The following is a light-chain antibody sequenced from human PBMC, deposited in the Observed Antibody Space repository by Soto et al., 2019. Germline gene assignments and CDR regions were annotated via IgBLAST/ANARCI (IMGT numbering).Light chain of an antibody. V-gene: IGKV3-11*01. CDR2: DAS. J-gene: IGKJ4*01. CDR3: QQRSNWPPLT. Sequence: VLKQSPATLSLSPGERATLSCRASQSVSSYLAWYQQKPGQAPRLLIYDASNRATGIPARFSGSGSGTDFTLTISSLEPEDFAVYYCQQRSNWPPLTFGGGTKVDIK. CDR1: QSVSSY.